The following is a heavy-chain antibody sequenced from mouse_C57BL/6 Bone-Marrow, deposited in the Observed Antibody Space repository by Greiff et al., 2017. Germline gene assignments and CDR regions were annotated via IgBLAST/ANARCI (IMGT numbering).Heavy chain of an antibody. D-gene: IGHD1-1*01. CDR1: GFNIKNTY. J-gene: IGHJ2*01. CDR2: IDPANGNT. V-gene: IGHV14-3*01. CDR3: APYCYGRGYGDY. Sequence: EVKLMESVAELVRPGASVKLSCTASGFNIKNTYMHWVKQRPEQGLEWIGRIDPANGNTKYAPKFQGKATITAATSSNTAYLQLRSLTSEDTAIYYCAPYCYGRGYGDYWGQGTTLTVSS.